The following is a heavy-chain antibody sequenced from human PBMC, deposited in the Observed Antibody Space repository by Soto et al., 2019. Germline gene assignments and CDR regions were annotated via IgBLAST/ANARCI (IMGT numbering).Heavy chain of an antibody. Sequence: EVQLLESGGGLVQPGGSLRLSCAASGFTFTNYAMSWVRQAPGKGLEWVSGINNIGNVTNNADSVKGRFTIARDNSKNTLYLHMNSLRAEDTAVYYCAKSHVPAANHFYYMDVWGKGTTVTVSS. V-gene: IGHV3-23*01. CDR2: INNIGNVT. J-gene: IGHJ6*03. CDR1: GFTFTNYA. CDR3: AKSHVPAANHFYYMDV. D-gene: IGHD2-2*01.